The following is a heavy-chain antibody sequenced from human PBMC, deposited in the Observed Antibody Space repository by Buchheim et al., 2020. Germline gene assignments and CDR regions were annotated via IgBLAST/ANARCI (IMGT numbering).Heavy chain of an antibody. V-gene: IGHV3-7*01. D-gene: IGHD3-22*01. CDR3: ARDFSGFFY. Sequence: EVQLVESGGDLVQPGGSLRLSCAASGFTFSVYAMSWVRQAPGKGLEWVASIKEDGSEINYVDSVTGRFTISSDNTKKSLFLQMNSLRDEDTAVYYCARDFSGFFYWGQGTL. CDR2: IKEDGSEI. J-gene: IGHJ4*02. CDR1: GFTFSVYA.